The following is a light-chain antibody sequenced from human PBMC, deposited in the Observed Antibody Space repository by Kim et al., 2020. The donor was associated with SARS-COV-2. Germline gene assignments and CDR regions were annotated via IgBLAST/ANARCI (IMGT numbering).Light chain of an antibody. CDR3: QHYRVYYT. J-gene: IGKJ2*01. CDR1: QSVDRG. Sequence: DIQMTQSPSTLSASVGDRITISCRASQSVDRGLAWYQQKPGKAPKLLIYDASTLESRVSSRFSGSASGTEFNLIINSLQPDDFATYYCQHYRVYYTFGQGTKLEI. CDR2: DAS. V-gene: IGKV1-5*01.